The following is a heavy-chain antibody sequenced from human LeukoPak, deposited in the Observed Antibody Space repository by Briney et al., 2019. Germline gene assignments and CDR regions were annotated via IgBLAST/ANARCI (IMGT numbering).Heavy chain of an antibody. D-gene: IGHD1-26*01. CDR2: INGDGSEK. Sequence: GGSLRLSCAASGFTFSGYWMSWVRQAPGKGLEWVANINGDGSEKHYVDSVKGRFTISRDNAENSLYLQVNSLRAEDTAVYYCARDQESSGWGYWGQGTLVAVSS. V-gene: IGHV3-7*01. CDR3: ARDQESSGWGY. CDR1: GFTFSGYW. J-gene: IGHJ4*02.